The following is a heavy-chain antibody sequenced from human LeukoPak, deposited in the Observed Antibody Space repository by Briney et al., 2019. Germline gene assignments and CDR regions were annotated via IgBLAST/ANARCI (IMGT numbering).Heavy chain of an antibody. Sequence: GGSLRLSCAASGFTFSTYGMHWVRQAPGKGLEWVAIIWYDGSDKYYADFVKGRFTISRDNAKNSLYLQMNSLRDEDTAIYYCAREMGYWGQGTLVTVSS. D-gene: IGHD5-24*01. J-gene: IGHJ4*02. V-gene: IGHV3-33*01. CDR2: IWYDGSDK. CDR3: AREMGY. CDR1: GFTFSTYG.